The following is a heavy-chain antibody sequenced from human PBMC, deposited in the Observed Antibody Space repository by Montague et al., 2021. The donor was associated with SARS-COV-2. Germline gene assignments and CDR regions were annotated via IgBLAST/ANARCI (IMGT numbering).Heavy chain of an antibody. Sequence: SETLSLTCAVHGGSFSGYYWSWIRQSPGKGLEWIGEINHSGSTNYNPSLKSRVTISVDTSKNQFSLKLSSVTAADTAVYYCARKGLHSSSWYYYYYGMDVWGQGTTVTVSS. V-gene: IGHV4-34*01. CDR3: ARKGLHSSSWYYYYYGMDV. CDR1: GGSFSGYY. CDR2: INHSGST. D-gene: IGHD6-13*01. J-gene: IGHJ6*02.